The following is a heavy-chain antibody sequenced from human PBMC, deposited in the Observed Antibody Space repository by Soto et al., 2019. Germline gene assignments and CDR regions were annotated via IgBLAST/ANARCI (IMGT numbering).Heavy chain of an antibody. D-gene: IGHD4-17*01. CDR1: GFTFRSYA. CDR2: ISYDGTNK. Sequence: PGGSLRLSCSASGFTFRSYAMHWVRHAPGKGLEWVAVISYDGTNKYYEDSVKGRFTISRDNSKNTLYLQMSSLGAEDTAVYFCARDKGYGDYVGHCDYWAQATLVTASS. J-gene: IGHJ4*02. V-gene: IGHV3-30-3*01. CDR3: ARDKGYGDYVGHCDY.